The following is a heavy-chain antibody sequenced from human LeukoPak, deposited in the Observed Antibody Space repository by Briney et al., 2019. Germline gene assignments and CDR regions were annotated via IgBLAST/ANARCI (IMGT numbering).Heavy chain of an antibody. CDR1: GFTFSDYY. J-gene: IGHJ3*02. V-gene: IGHV3-11*04. D-gene: IGHD4-11*01. Sequence: GGSLRLSCAASGFTFSDYYMSWIRRAPGKGLEWVSYISSSGSTIYYADSVKGRFTISRDNAKNSLYLQMNSLRAEDTAVYYYARDPHDYHAFDIWGQGTMVTVSS. CDR2: ISSSGSTI. CDR3: ARDPHDYHAFDI.